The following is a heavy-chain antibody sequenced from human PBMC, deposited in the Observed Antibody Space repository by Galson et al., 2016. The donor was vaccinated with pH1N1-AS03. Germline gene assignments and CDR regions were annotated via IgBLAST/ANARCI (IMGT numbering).Heavy chain of an antibody. V-gene: IGHV2-70*20. CDR3: ARHIGTAAGFFYYGMDV. D-gene: IGHD1-14*01. Sequence: PALVKPTQTLTLTCTFSGFSLNTGGMCVSWVRQPPGKALEWLGLIDWGDGKYYNSSLETRLTISKDTSKNQVVLTMTNMDPVDTATYYCARHIGTAAGFFYYGMDVWGQGTTVTVSS. CDR1: GFSLNTGGMC. CDR2: IDWGDGK. J-gene: IGHJ6*02.